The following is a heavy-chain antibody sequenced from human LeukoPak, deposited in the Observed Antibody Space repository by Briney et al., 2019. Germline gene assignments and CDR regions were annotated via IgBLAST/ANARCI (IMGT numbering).Heavy chain of an antibody. J-gene: IGHJ4*02. CDR2: ISNSGDFI. CDR3: AKVRGQLLRGPIDY. V-gene: IGHV3-11*01. D-gene: IGHD2-2*01. CDR1: GFMFSDEY. Sequence: GGSLRLSCAASGFMFSDEYMSWIRQAPGKGLEWVSYISNSGDFIAYADSVKGRFTISRDNSKNTLFLQMNGLRAEDTAIYYCAKVRGQLLRGPIDYWGQGTLVTVSS.